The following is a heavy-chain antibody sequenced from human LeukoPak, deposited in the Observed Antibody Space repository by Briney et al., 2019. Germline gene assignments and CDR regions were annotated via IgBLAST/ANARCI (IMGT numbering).Heavy chain of an antibody. CDR2: INHSGST. V-gene: IGHV4-34*01. Sequence: SETLSPTCAVYGGSFSGYYWSWIRQPPGKGLEWIGEINHSGSTNYNPSLKSRVTISVDTSKNQFSLKLSSVTAADTAVYYCARILYGDYGDISGYYFDYWGQGTLVTVSS. CDR3: ARILYGDYGDISGYYFDY. J-gene: IGHJ4*02. D-gene: IGHD4-17*01. CDR1: GGSFSGYY.